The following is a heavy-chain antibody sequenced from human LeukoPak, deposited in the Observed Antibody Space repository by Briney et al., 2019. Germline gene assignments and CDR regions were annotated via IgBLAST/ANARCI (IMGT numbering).Heavy chain of an antibody. CDR1: GFTFSSYA. CDR3: ARAKANYYDGEFDY. Sequence: GRSLRLSCAASGFTFSSYAMHWVRQAPGKGLEWVAVISYDGSNKYYADSVKGRFTISRDNSKNTLYLQMNSLRAEDTAVYYCARAKANYYDGEFDYWGQGTLVTVSS. V-gene: IGHV3-30-3*01. CDR2: ISYDGSNK. J-gene: IGHJ4*02. D-gene: IGHD3-22*01.